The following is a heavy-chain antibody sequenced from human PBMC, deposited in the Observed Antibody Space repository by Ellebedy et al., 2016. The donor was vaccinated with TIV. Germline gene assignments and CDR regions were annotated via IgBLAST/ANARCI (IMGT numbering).Heavy chain of an antibody. D-gene: IGHD4-23*01. CDR3: TRGGPVVTPPGAIPPFAY. J-gene: IGHJ4*02. CDR1: GYTFTGYY. V-gene: IGHV1-2*02. CDR2: INPNNGGP. Sequence: AASVKVSCQASGYTFTGYYLHWVRQAPRQELEWMGFINPNNGGPKDAQNFQGRVTLTADTSLSTAYMDLRNLRSDDTAVYYCTRGGPVVTPPGAIPPFAYWGQGSLVRVSS.